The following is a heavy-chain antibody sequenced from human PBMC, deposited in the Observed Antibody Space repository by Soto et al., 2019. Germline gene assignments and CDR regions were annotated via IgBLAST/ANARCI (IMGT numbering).Heavy chain of an antibody. V-gene: IGHV1-69*13. CDR3: ARGYYDILTGYYNAYYYYGMDV. J-gene: IGHJ6*02. CDR1: GGTFSSYA. CDR2: IIPIFGTA. D-gene: IGHD3-9*01. Sequence: SVKVSCKASGGTFSSYAISWVRQAPGQGLEWMGGIIPIFGTANYAQKFQGRVTITADESTSTAYMELSSLRSEDTAVYYCARGYYDILTGYYNAYYYYGMDVWGQGTTVTVSS.